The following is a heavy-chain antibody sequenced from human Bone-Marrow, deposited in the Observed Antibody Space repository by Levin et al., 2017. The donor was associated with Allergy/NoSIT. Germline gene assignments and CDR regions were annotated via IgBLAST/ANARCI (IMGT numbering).Heavy chain of an antibody. D-gene: IGHD1-26*01. CDR3: ARIRRGDSGSYYYCDY. J-gene: IGHJ4*02. V-gene: IGHV2-70*11. CDR2: IDWDDDN. CDR1: GFSLRTSGMC. Sequence: SGPTLVKPTQTLTLTCTFSGFSLRTSGMCVSWIRQPPGKALEWLARIDWDDDNYYNPSLKTRLTISKDTSKNQVVLTMTNMDPVDTATYYGARIRRGDSGSYYYCDYWGQGTLVTVSS.